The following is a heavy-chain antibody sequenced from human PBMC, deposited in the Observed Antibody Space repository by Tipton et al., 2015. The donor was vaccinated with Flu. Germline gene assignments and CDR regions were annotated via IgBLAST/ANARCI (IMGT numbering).Heavy chain of an antibody. CDR1: GGSISSGSHY. V-gene: IGHV4-61*02. J-gene: IGHJ5*02. D-gene: IGHD4-11*01. CDR3: ARRDYSNYVSEPKNWFDP. Sequence: TLSLTCTVSGGSISSGSHYWSWIRQPAGKGLEWTGRIYTSGSTNYNPSLKSRVTISADTSKNQFSLKLTSVTAADTAVYYCARRDYSNYVSEPKNWFDPWGQGTLVTVSS. CDR2: IYTSGST.